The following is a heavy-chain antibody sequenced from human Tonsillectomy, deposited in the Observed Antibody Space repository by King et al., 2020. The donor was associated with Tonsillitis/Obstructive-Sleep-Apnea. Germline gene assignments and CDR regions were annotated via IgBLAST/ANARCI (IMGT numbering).Heavy chain of an antibody. D-gene: IGHD6-13*01. CDR1: GYSFTSYW. CDR2: IYPGDSDT. CDR3: ARGGIAAAVRQRGACYYYYMDV. J-gene: IGHJ6*03. V-gene: IGHV5-51*01. Sequence: QLVQSGAEVKKPGESLKISCKGSGYSFTSYWIGWVRQMPGKGLEWMGIIYPGDSDTRYSPSFQGQVTISADKSISTAYLQWSSLKASDTAMYYCARGGIAAAVRQRGACYYYYMDVWGKGTTVPVSS.